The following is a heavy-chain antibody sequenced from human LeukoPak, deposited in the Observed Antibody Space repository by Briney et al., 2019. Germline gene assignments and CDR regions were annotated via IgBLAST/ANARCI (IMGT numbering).Heavy chain of an antibody. D-gene: IGHD3-10*01. CDR1: GGSISSGGYS. V-gene: IGHV4-30-2*01. J-gene: IGHJ4*02. CDR3: ARTSLYYYGSGSSHYFDY. CDR2: IYHSGST. Sequence: PSGTLSFTCAVSGGSISSGGYSWSWIRQPPGKGLEWIGYIYHSGSTYYNPSLKSRVTISVDRSKNQFSLKLSSVTAADTAVYYCARTSLYYYGSGSSHYFDYWGQGTLVTVSS.